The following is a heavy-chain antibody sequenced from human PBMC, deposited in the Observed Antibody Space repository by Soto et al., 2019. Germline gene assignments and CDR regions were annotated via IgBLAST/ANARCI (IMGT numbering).Heavy chain of an antibody. J-gene: IGHJ4*02. Sequence: LRLSCAASGFTFSIFAMSWVRQSPGKGLGWVSTISGSGGSTYYADAVKGRFTISRDNSMGTLYLQMKSLRVEDTAIYYCAKEVSLGSTVDLGYWGQGALVTVSS. V-gene: IGHV3-23*01. CDR2: ISGSGGST. CDR3: AKEVSLGSTVDLGY. D-gene: IGHD7-27*01. CDR1: GFTFSIFA.